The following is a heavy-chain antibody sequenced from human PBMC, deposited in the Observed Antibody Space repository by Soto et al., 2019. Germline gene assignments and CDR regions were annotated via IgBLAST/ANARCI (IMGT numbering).Heavy chain of an antibody. Sequence: PGGSLRLSCAASGFTFSSYGMHWVRQAPGKGLEWVAVISYDGSNKYYADSVKGRFTISRDNSKNTLYLQMNSLRAEDTAVYYCAKGPRYYDSSGYLFDYWGQGTLVTVSS. D-gene: IGHD3-22*01. J-gene: IGHJ4*02. CDR1: GFTFSSYG. CDR3: AKGPRYYDSSGYLFDY. CDR2: ISYDGSNK. V-gene: IGHV3-30*18.